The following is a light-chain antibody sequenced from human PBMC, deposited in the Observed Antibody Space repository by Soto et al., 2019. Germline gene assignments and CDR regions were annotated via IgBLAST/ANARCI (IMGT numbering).Light chain of an antibody. CDR2: GAS. J-gene: IGKJ1*01. Sequence: EIVLTQSPATLSVSLGHSATLSCRASQSVSLSLAWYQMRPGQPPRLLIYGASTRATDIPARFSGSGSGTDFTLTISSLQSADFAVYFCQQYHIWPSWTFGQGTKVELK. CDR3: QQYHIWPSWT. V-gene: IGKV3-15*01. CDR1: QSVSLS.